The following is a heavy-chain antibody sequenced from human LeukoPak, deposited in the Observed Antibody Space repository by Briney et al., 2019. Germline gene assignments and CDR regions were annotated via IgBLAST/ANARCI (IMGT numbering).Heavy chain of an antibody. D-gene: IGHD1-1*01. Sequence: GGSLRLSCAASGFSFSSFDMHWVRQPPGQGLEWVSTIGTASDTYYPGSVEGRFTLSRDNAKNSLYLQMNSLTAGDTAVYYCARGPPRGKYYYMDVWGKGTTVTVSS. CDR2: IGTASDT. CDR3: ARGPPRGKYYYMDV. J-gene: IGHJ6*03. V-gene: IGHV3-13*01. CDR1: GFSFSSFD.